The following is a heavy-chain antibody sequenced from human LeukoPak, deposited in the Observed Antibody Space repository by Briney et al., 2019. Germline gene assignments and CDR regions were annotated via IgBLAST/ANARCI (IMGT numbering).Heavy chain of an antibody. CDR3: PRSAAYSSDSRRTPDDY. D-gene: IGHD6-19*01. CDR1: GFTFSSYS. Sequence: GGSLRLSCAASGFTFSSYSMNWVRQAPGKGLEWVSSISSSSSYIYYADSVKGRFTISRDNAKNSLYLQMNSLRAEDTAVYYCPRSAAYSSDSRRTPDDYWGQGTLVTVSS. J-gene: IGHJ4*02. V-gene: IGHV3-21*01. CDR2: ISSSSSYI.